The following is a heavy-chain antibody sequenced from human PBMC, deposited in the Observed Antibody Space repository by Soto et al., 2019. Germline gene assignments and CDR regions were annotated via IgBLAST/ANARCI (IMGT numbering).Heavy chain of an antibody. CDR1: GGSISSGGYY. D-gene: IGHD6-13*01. CDR3: AGEVMAAAGTRVFGMDV. CDR2: IYYSGST. Sequence: PSETLSLTCTVSGGSISSGGYYWSWIRQHPGKGLEWIGYIYYSGSTYYNPSLKSRVTISVDTSKNQFSLKLSSVTAADTAVYYCAGEVMAAAGTRVFGMDVWGQGTTVTVSS. V-gene: IGHV4-31*02. J-gene: IGHJ6*02.